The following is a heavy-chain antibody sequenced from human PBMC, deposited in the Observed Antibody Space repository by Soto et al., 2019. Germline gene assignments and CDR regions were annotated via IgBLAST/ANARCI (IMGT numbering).Heavy chain of an antibody. D-gene: IGHD1-26*01. V-gene: IGHV3-30-3*01. CDR3: ARAPSGSYPEFDY. Sequence: GGALRLSCADSGVIFGGDTRRWVRQAPVKGLEWVGVITYDGSNQYYADSVKGRFTISRDNSRNMLFLQMNSLRPDDTAVYYCARAPSGSYPEFDYWGQGTLVTVSS. CDR2: ITYDGSNQ. J-gene: IGHJ4*02. CDR1: GVIFGGDT.